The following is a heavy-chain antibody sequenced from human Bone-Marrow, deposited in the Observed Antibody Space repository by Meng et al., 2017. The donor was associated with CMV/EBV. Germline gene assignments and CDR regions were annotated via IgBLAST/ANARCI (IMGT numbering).Heavy chain of an antibody. J-gene: IGHJ6*02. V-gene: IGHV3-15*01. CDR2: IKSKTDGGTT. Sequence: GESLKISCAASGFTFSNAWMSWVRQAPGKGLEWVGRIKSKTDGGTTDYAAPVKGRFTISRDDSKNTLYLQMNSLKTEDTAVYHCTTDPYLSALWGMDVWGQGTTVTVSS. CDR1: GFTFSNAW. D-gene: IGHD3-10*01. CDR3: TTDPYLSALWGMDV.